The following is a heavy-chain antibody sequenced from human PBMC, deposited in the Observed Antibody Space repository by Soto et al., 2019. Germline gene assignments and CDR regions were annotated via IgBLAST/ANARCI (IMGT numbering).Heavy chain of an antibody. V-gene: IGHV3-23*01. Sequence: EVQLLESGGGLVQTGGSLRLSCAASGFTFSTYAMSWVRQAPRKGLEWVSAISGNGGDYTYYADSVKGRFTISRDNSKNTLYLQMNSRRAEATAVYYCVPLCRYCSTTTPSWCQGTLVTVSS. D-gene: IGHD2-2*01. J-gene: IGHJ4*02. CDR1: GFTFSTYA. CDR3: VPLCRYCSTTTPS. CDR2: ISGNGGDYT.